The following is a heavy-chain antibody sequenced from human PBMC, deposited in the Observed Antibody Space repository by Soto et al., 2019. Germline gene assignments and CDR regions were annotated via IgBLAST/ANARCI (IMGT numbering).Heavy chain of an antibody. V-gene: IGHV3-23*01. CDR1: GFTFSSFA. Sequence: GGSLRLSCAASGFTFSSFAMSWVRQAPGKGLDWVSAISGSGGSTYSADSVKGRFTISRDNSKNTLYLQMSSLRAEDTAVYYCARGFSAGKGSPSDFWGQGSLVTVSS. D-gene: IGHD6-13*01. J-gene: IGHJ4*02. CDR2: ISGSGGST. CDR3: ARGFSAGKGSPSDF.